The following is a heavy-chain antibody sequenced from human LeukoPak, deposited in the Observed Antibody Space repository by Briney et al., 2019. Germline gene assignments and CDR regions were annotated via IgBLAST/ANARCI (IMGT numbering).Heavy chain of an antibody. J-gene: IGHJ4*02. CDR3: ASTGLEARYSYFDN. V-gene: IGHV3-7*05. D-gene: IGHD5-12*01. CDR1: GFTFSNYW. CDR2: IKEDGSKK. Sequence: GGSLRLTCAASGFTFSNYWMTWVRQAPGKGLEWVANIKEDGSKKYYADSVKGRFTISRDNAKNSLYLQMNSLRAEDTAVYYCASTGLEARYSYFDNWGQGTLATVSS.